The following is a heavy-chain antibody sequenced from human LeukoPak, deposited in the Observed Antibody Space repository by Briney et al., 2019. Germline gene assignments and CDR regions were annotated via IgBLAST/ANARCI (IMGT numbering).Heavy chain of an antibody. V-gene: IGHV4-39*01. CDR2: IYYRGST. Sequence: PSETLSLTCTVSGGSISSSSYYWGWIRQPPGKGLEWIGSIYYRGSTYYNPSLKSRVTISVDTSKNQLSLKLSSVTAADTAVYYCARPSGSYSRENFDYWGQGTLVTVSS. CDR3: ARPSGSYSRENFDY. J-gene: IGHJ4*02. CDR1: GGSISSSSYY. D-gene: IGHD1-26*01.